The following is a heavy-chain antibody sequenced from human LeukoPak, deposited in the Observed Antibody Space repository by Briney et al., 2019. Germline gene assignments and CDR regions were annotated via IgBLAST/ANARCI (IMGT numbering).Heavy chain of an antibody. CDR3: ARAGFGELLVAAFDI. J-gene: IGHJ3*02. CDR2: INLDGSQK. Sequence: GGSLRLSCAASGFTVFNYWMSWVRQAPGKGLEWVANINLDGSQKYYVDSLKGRFTISRDNAKKSLYLQMNSLRVEDTAVYYCARAGFGELLVAAFDIWGQGTMVTVSS. V-gene: IGHV3-7*01. D-gene: IGHD1-26*01. CDR1: GFTVFNYW.